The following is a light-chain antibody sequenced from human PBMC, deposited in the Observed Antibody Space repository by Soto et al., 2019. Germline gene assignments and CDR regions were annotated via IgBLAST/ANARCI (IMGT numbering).Light chain of an antibody. J-gene: IGLJ1*01. CDR3: KSYAGSNTYV. V-gene: IGLV2-8*01. CDR2: EVV. Sequence: QSVLTQPPSASGSPGQSVTISCTGTKNDIGVYDFVSWYQHHPGKAPRLIIYEVVQRPSGVPDRFSGSKSGNTASLTVSGLQAADEGDYCCKSYAGSNTYVFGSGTKLTVL. CDR1: KNDIGVYDF.